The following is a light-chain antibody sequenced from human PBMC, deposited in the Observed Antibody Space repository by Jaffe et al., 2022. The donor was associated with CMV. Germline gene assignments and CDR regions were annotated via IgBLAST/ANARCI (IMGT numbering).Light chain of an antibody. J-gene: IGKJ3*01. CDR1: QDIGYY. CDR2: SAS. CDR3: QRYNNAPFT. Sequence: DIQMTQSPSSLSASVGDRVTITCRASQDIGYYLAWYQQHPGKVPKLLIYSASILQSGVPSRFSGSGSGTDFTLTISSLQPEDVATYYCQRYNNAPFTFGPGTKVDIK. V-gene: IGKV1-27*01.